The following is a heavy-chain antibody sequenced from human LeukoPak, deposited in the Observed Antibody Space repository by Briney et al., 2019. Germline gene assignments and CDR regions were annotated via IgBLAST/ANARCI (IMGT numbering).Heavy chain of an antibody. D-gene: IGHD3-10*02. CDR2: IYHSGST. J-gene: IGHJ4*02. CDR3: ARGPISRTMLPFSDY. Sequence: SETLSLTCAVSGGSISSGGYSWSWIRQPPGKGLEWIGYIYHSGSTYYNPSLKSRVTISVDRSKNQFSLKLSSVTAADTAVYYCARGPISRTMLPFSDYWGQGTLVTVFS. V-gene: IGHV4-30-2*01. CDR1: GGSISSGGYS.